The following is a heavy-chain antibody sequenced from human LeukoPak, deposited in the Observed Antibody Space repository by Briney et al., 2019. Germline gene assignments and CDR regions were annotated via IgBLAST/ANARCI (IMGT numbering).Heavy chain of an antibody. J-gene: IGHJ3*02. CDR1: GFKFDDYG. D-gene: IGHD3-22*01. V-gene: IGHV3-23*01. CDR2: IRSSGGST. Sequence: PGGSLRLSCAASGFKFDDYGMSWVRQAPGKGLEWVSAIRSSGGSTYYADSVKGRFTISRDNSKNTLYLQMNSLRAEDTAVYYCAKDIFYDSSGYIWGQGTMVTVSS. CDR3: AKDIFYDSSGYI.